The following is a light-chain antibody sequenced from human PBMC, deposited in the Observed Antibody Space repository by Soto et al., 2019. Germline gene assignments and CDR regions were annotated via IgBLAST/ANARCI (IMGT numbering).Light chain of an antibody. CDR3: QSYDSSLSGSV. CDR2: GNS. J-gene: IGLJ2*01. Sequence: QSVLTQPPSVSGAPGQRVTIYCTGSSSNIGAGYDVYWYQQLPGTAPKLLIYGNSNRPSGVPDRFSGSKSGTSASLAITGLQAEDEAYYYCQSYDSSLSGSVFGGGTKLTVL. CDR1: SSNIGAGYD. V-gene: IGLV1-40*01.